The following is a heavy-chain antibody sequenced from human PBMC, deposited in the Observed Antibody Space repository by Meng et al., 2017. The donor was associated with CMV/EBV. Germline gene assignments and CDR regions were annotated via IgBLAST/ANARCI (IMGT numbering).Heavy chain of an antibody. D-gene: IGHD6-19*01. CDR2: INPNDDT. J-gene: IGHJ4*02. V-gene: IGHV1-2*02. CDR1: RYTVTDYY. Sequence: QVQLAQSGAEVKETGASVKVSCKASRYTVTDYYIHWVRQAPGQWLEWMGWINPNDDTNYAQNFQGRVTMTRDMSINTVYMELSRLTSDDTAVYYCARSSGWSRFDYWGLGTLVTVSS. CDR3: ARSSGWSRFDY.